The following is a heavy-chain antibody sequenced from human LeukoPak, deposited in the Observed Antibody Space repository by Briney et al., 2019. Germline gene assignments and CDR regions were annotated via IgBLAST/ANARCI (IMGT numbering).Heavy chain of an antibody. CDR2: IRYDGSNK. J-gene: IGHJ4*02. D-gene: IGHD2-2*01. CDR3: AKVGYCSSTSCFDY. CDR1: GFTFSSYG. Sequence: GGSLRLSCAASGFTFSSYGMHWVRQAPGKGLEWVAFIRYDGSNKYYADSVKGRLTISRDNSKNTLYLQMNSLRAEDTAVYYCAKVGYCSSTSCFDYWGQGTLVTVSS. V-gene: IGHV3-30*02.